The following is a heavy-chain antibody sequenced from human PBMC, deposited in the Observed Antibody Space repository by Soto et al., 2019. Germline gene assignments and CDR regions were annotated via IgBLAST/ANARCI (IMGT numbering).Heavy chain of an antibody. Sequence: GESLKISCKGSGYSFTSYWIGWVRQMPGKGLEWMGIIYPGDSDTRYSPSFQGQVTISADKSISTAYLQWSSLKASDTAMYYCARPRGGSLYYYYGMDVWGQGTTVTVSS. V-gene: IGHV5-51*01. CDR2: IYPGDSDT. CDR3: ARPRGGSLYYYYGMDV. J-gene: IGHJ6*02. D-gene: IGHD2-15*01. CDR1: GYSFTSYW.